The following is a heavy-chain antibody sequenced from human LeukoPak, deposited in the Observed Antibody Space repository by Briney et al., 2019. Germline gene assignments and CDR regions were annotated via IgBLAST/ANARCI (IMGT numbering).Heavy chain of an antibody. CDR1: GGSISSSSYY. D-gene: IGHD6-6*01. CDR3: ARGLGQLVIRRYFDY. V-gene: IGHV4-39*07. J-gene: IGHJ4*02. Sequence: SETLSLTCTVSGGSISSSSYYWSWIRQPPGKGLEWIGEINHSGSTNYNPSLKSRVTISVDTSKNQFSLKLSSVTAADTAVYYCARGLGQLVIRRYFDYWGQGTLVTVSS. CDR2: INHSGST.